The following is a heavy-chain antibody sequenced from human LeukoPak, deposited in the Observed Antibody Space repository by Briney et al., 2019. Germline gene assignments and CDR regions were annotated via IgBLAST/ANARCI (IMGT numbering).Heavy chain of an antibody. J-gene: IGHJ4*02. Sequence: GASVKVSCKTSGYTFSDYYIHWVRQAPGPGLEWMGWINPNSGDTNYAQKFLGRVTMTRDTSISTAYIELSRLKSDDTAVYYCARKVYWYDTSDYHYFDSWGQGTLVTVSS. CDR1: GYTFSDYY. D-gene: IGHD3-22*01. CDR2: INPNSGDT. CDR3: ARKVYWYDTSDYHYFDS. V-gene: IGHV1-2*02.